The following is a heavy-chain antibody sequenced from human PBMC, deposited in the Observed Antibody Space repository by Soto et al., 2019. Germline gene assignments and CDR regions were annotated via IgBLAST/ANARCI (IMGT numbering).Heavy chain of an antibody. J-gene: IGHJ3*02. CDR3: ARPRGIRDAFDI. D-gene: IGHD6-13*01. CDR2: ITGSGRII. V-gene: IGHV3-48*03. Sequence: EVQLVESGGGLVQPGGSLRLSCAASGFTFSSYEIDWVRQAPGKGLEWVSYITGSGRIIFYADSVKGRFTISRDNAKNSVYLQMNSLRVEDTAVYYCARPRGIRDAFDICGQGTMVTVSS. CDR1: GFTFSSYE.